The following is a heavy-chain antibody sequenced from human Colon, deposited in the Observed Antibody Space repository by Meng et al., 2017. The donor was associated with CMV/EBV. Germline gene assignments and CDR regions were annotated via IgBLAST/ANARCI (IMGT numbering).Heavy chain of an antibody. Sequence: QLQLQVSGPGLVKPSETLSLTCTVSGGSISSSSYYWGWIRQPPGKGLEWIGSIYYSGSTYYNPSLKSRVTISVDTSKNQFSLKLSSVTAADTAVYYCARAAAAGEYYFDYWGQGTLVTVSS. CDR1: GGSISSSSYY. D-gene: IGHD6-13*01. CDR2: IYYSGST. V-gene: IGHV4-39*07. J-gene: IGHJ4*02. CDR3: ARAAAAGEYYFDY.